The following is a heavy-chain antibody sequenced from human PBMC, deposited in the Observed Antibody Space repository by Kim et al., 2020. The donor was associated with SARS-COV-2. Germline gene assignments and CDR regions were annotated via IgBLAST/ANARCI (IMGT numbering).Heavy chain of an antibody. J-gene: IGHJ6*03. V-gene: IGHV1-24*01. CDR2: FDPEDDKT. CDR3: ATGPVGATSYYYYMDV. D-gene: IGHD1-26*01. Sequence: ASVKVSCKVSGYTLTELSMHWVRQAPGKGLEWMGGFDPEDDKTIYAQKFQGRVTMTEDTSTDTAYMELSSLRSEDTAVYYCATGPVGATSYYYYMDVWGKGTTVTVSS. CDR1: GYTLTELS.